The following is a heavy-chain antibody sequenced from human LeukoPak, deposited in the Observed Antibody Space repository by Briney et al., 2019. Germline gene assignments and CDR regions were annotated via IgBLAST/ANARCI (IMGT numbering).Heavy chain of an antibody. CDR3: AKHKENYGDSCLDDY. CDR1: GFTFSDYY. Sequence: GGSLRLSCAASGFTFSDYYMSWIRQAPGKGLEWISYISSSGSYTIYADSVKGRFTISRDNAKNSLYLQMNSLRGEDTAVYYCAKHKENYGDSCLDDYWGQGTLVTVSS. CDR2: ISSSGSYT. D-gene: IGHD4-17*01. V-gene: IGHV3-11*03. J-gene: IGHJ4*02.